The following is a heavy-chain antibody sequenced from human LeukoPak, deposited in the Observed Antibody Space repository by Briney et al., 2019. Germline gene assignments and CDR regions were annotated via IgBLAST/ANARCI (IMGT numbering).Heavy chain of an antibody. Sequence: GGSLRLSCTASGFTFGDYAMSWVRQAPGKGLEWVGFIRSKAYGGTTEYAASVKGRFTISRDDSKSIAYLQMNSLKTEDTAVYYCTRDVEMATISYYYYYMDVWGKGTTVTTSS. CDR1: GFTFGDYA. V-gene: IGHV3-49*04. CDR3: TRDVEMATISYYYYYMDV. J-gene: IGHJ6*03. CDR2: IRSKAYGGTT. D-gene: IGHD5-24*01.